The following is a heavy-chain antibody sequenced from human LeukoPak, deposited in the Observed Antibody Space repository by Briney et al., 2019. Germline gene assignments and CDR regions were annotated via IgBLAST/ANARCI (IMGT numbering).Heavy chain of an antibody. CDR2: FGPEDGET. CDR3: ARVHTAMDTYYYYGMDV. Sequence: ASVKVSCKVSGYTLTELSMHWVRQAPGKGLEWMGGFGPEDGETIYAQKFQGRVTMTRNTSISTAYMELSSLRSEDTAVYYCARVHTAMDTYYYYGMDVWGQGTLVTVSS. J-gene: IGHJ6*02. V-gene: IGHV1-24*01. CDR1: GYTLTELS. D-gene: IGHD5-18*01.